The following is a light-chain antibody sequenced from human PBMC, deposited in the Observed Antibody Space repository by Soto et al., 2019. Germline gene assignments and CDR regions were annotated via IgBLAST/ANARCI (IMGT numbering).Light chain of an antibody. CDR3: CSYAGSYTYV. CDR1: SSVVGGYNY. V-gene: IGLV2-11*01. CDR2: DVS. Sequence: QSALTQPLSVSGSPVQSVAICCTGTSSVVGGYNYVSWYQQHPGKAPKLMIYDVSKRPSGVPDRFSGSKSGNTASLTISGLQAEDEADYYCCSYAGSYTYVFGTGTKVTVL. J-gene: IGLJ1*01.